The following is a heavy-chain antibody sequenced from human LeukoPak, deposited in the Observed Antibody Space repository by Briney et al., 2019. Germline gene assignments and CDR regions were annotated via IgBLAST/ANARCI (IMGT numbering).Heavy chain of an antibody. CDR1: GFTFSNYW. D-gene: IGHD3-10*01. V-gene: IGHV3-7*01. CDR3: ARGSLVHYYGSGSYRNRAGFDY. CDR2: IRPDGSVI. Sequence: GGSLRLSCAASGFTFSNYWMTWVRRAPGKGLEWVANIRPDGSVIHYVDSVKGRFTISRDNAKNSLYLQMNSLRAEDTAIYYCARGSLVHYYGSGSYRNRAGFDYWGQGTLVTVSS. J-gene: IGHJ4*02.